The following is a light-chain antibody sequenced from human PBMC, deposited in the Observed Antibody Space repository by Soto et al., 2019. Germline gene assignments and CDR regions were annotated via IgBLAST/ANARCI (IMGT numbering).Light chain of an antibody. CDR2: GAS. CDR1: HSVSSSY. J-gene: IGKJ2*01. V-gene: IGKV3-20*01. CDR3: QQYGSPPPYT. Sequence: EIVLTQSPGTLSLSPGERATLSCRASHSVSSSYLAWYQQKPGQAPRLLIYGASNRATGITDRLSGSGSGTYSPVTISRPEPEDFAVYYCQQYGSPPPYTFGQGNNLEI.